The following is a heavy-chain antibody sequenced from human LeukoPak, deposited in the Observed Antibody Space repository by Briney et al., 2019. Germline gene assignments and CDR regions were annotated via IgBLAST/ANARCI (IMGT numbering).Heavy chain of an antibody. V-gene: IGHV3-30-3*01. CDR1: GFTFSSYA. CDR3: ARFSYSSSWYEDKT. D-gene: IGHD6-13*01. CDR2: ISYDGSNK. J-gene: IGHJ4*02. Sequence: GRSLRLSCAASGFTFSSYAMHWVRQAPGKGLEWVAVISYDGSNKYYADSVKGRFTISRDNSKNTLYLQMNSLRAEDTAVYYCARFSYSSSWYEDKTWGQGTLVTVSS.